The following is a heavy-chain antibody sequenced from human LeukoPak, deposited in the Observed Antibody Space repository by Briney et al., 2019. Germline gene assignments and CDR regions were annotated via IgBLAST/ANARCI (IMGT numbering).Heavy chain of an antibody. CDR3: AKDDARAGGYSGHEKIDY. Sequence: GGSLRLSCAASGFTFSNYGMHWVRQAPGKGLEWVAVIWYDGSNKYYADSVKGRFTISRDNSKNTLYLQMNSLRAEDTAVYYCAKDDARAGGYSGHEKIDYWGQGTLVTVSS. CDR2: IWYDGSNK. J-gene: IGHJ4*02. V-gene: IGHV3-33*06. D-gene: IGHD5-12*01. CDR1: GFTFSNYG.